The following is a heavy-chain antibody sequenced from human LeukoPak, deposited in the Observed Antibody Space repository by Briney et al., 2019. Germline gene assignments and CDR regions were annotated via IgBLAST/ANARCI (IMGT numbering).Heavy chain of an antibody. D-gene: IGHD3-9*01. CDR2: INHSGST. Sequence: SETLSLTCAVYGGSFSGYYWRWIRQPPGKGLEWIGEINHSGSTNYNPSLKSRVTISVDTSKNQFSLKLSSVIAADTAVYYCARGRRYFDGLLSLHAFDIWGQGTMVTVSS. V-gene: IGHV4-34*01. CDR1: GGSFSGYY. J-gene: IGHJ3*02. CDR3: ARGRRYFDGLLSLHAFDI.